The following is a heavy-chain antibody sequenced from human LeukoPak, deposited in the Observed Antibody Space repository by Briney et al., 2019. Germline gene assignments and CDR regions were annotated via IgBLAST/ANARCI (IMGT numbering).Heavy chain of an antibody. V-gene: IGHV3-11*04. CDR1: GFTFSDYY. Sequence: GGSLRLSCAASGFTFSDYYMSWIRQAPGKGLEWVSCISSSGSTIYYADSVKGRFTISRDNAKNSLYLQMNSLRAEDTAVYYCARAAASSGWFYFDYWGQGTLVTVSS. D-gene: IGHD6-19*01. J-gene: IGHJ4*02. CDR2: ISSSGSTI. CDR3: ARAAASSGWFYFDY.